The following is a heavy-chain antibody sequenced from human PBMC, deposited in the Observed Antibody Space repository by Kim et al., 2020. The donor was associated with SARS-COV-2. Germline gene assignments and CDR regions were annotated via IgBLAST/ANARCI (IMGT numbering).Heavy chain of an antibody. CDR3: ARPLIAAAGTGAFDI. D-gene: IGHD6-13*01. CDR2: IYPGDSDT. J-gene: IGHJ3*02. CDR1: GYSFTSYW. Sequence: GESLKISCKGSGYSFTSYWIGWVRQMPGKGLEWMGIIYPGDSDTRYSPSFQGQVTISADKSISTAYLQWSSLKASDTAMYYCARPLIAAAGTGAFDIWGQGTMVTVSS. V-gene: IGHV5-51*01.